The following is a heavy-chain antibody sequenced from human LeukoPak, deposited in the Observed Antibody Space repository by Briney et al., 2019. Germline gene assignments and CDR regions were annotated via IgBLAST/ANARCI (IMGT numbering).Heavy chain of an antibody. V-gene: IGHV1-2*02. Sequence: ASVKVSCKASGYTFTGYYMHWVRQAPGQGLEWMGWINPNSGGTNYAQKFQGRVTMTRDTSISTAYMELSRLRSDDTAVYYCARASPFIVVVPAEWGQGTLVTVSS. CDR3: ARASPFIVVVPAE. CDR1: GYTFTGYY. D-gene: IGHD2-2*01. CDR2: INPNSGGT. J-gene: IGHJ4*02.